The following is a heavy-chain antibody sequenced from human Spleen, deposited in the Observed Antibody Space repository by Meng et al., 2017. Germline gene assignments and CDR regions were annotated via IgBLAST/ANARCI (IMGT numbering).Heavy chain of an antibody. J-gene: IGHJ4*02. V-gene: IGHV2-5*02. Sequence: SGPTLVKPTQTLTLTCTFSGFSLSTTGVGVGWIRQPPGKALEWLAVIYWDDDKRYSPSLKSRLTITKDTSKNQVVITMTNMDPVDTATYYCAHSVPQSSGWYFDYWGQGNRVTRAS. CDR1: GFSLSTTGVG. CDR2: IYWDDDK. CDR3: AHSVPQSSGWYFDY. D-gene: IGHD6-19*01.